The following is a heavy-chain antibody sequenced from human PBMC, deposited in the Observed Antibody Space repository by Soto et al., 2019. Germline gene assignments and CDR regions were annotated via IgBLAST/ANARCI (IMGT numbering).Heavy chain of an antibody. CDR3: ARDGPVAPAGTFFTSRNVKYYYYGMDV. D-gene: IGHD6-13*01. CDR2: IKQDGSEK. V-gene: IGHV3-7*05. J-gene: IGHJ6*02. Sequence: GGSLRLSCAASGFTFSSYWMSWVRQAPGKGLEWVANIKQDGSEKYYVDSVKGRFTISRDNAKNSLYLQMNSLRAEDTAVYYCARDGPVAPAGTFFTSRNVKYYYYGMDVWGQGTTVTVSS. CDR1: GFTFSSYW.